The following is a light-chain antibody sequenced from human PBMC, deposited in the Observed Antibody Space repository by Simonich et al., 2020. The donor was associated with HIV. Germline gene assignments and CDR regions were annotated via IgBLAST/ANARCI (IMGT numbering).Light chain of an antibody. CDR3: SSYTSSSTWV. J-gene: IGLJ3*02. V-gene: IGLV2-14*02. CDR1: SDEFGILNF. CDR2: DVS. Sequence: QSALHQPASVSGFPGQSITISSPETSDEFGILNFVPWSHHNPGKAPKPMIYDVSKLPSGVSNRFAGSKSGNTASLTISGLQAEDEADYYCSSYTSSSTWVFGGGTKLTVL.